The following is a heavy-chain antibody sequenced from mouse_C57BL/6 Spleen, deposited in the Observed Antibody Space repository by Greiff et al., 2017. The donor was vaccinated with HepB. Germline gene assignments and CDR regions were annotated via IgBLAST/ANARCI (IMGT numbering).Heavy chain of an antibody. CDR1: GYTFTNYW. CDR3: ARYYYGSSQYFDY. CDR2: IYPGGGYT. J-gene: IGHJ2*01. D-gene: IGHD1-1*01. V-gene: IGHV1-63*01. Sequence: VKLQESGAELVRPGTSVKMSCKASGYTFTNYWIGWAKQRPGHGLEWIGDIYPGGGYTNYNEKFKGKATLTADKSSSTAYMQFSSLTSEDSAIYYCARYYYGSSQYFDYWGQGTTLTVSS.